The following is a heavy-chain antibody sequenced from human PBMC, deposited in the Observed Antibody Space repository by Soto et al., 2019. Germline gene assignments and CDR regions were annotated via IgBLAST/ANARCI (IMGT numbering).Heavy chain of an antibody. CDR2: TSYGGNT. V-gene: IGHV4-59*01. CDR1: GGSIGAYY. Sequence: PSGTLSLTCTVSGGSIGAYYWSLIRQPPGKGLEWIGYTSYGGNTNYNPSLRSRVTISIDASKNQFSLKLSSMTAADTAVYYCASRDWNDAFHIWGQGTMVTVSS. J-gene: IGHJ3*02. CDR3: ASRDWNDAFHI. D-gene: IGHD1-1*01.